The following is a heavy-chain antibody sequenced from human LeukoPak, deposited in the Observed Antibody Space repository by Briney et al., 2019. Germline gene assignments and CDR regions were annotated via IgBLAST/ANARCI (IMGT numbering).Heavy chain of an antibody. V-gene: IGHV3-33*01. CDR1: GFTFSSYG. Sequence: GGSLRLSCAASGFTFSSYGMHWVRQAPGKGLEWVAVIWYDGSNKYYADSVKGRFTISRDNSKNTLYLQMNSLRAEDTAVYYCARGRVLWVFDIWGQGTMVTVSS. J-gene: IGHJ3*02. D-gene: IGHD2/OR15-2a*01. CDR3: ARGRVLWVFDI. CDR2: IWYDGSNK.